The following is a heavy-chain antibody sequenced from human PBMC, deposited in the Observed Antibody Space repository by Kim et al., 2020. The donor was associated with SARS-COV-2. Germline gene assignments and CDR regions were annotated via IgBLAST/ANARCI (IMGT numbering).Heavy chain of an antibody. CDR3: ARGLWGITMIVVVPDYYYGMDV. J-gene: IGHJ6*02. CDR1: GYTFTSYD. V-gene: IGHV1-8*01. Sequence: ASVKVSCKASGYTFTSYDINWVRQATGQGLEWMGWMNPNSGNTGYAQKFQGRVTMTRNTSISTAYMELSSLRSEDTAVYYCARGLWGITMIVVVPDYYYGMDVWVQGTTVTVSS. D-gene: IGHD3-22*01. CDR2: MNPNSGNT.